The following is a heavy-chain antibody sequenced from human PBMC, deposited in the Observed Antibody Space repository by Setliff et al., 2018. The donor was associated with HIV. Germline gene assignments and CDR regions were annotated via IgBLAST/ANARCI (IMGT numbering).Heavy chain of an antibody. CDR1: GGSISSGSYY. Sequence: ASETLSLTCTVSGGSISSGSYYWSWIRQPAGKGLEWIGRIYTSGSTNYNPSLKSRVTISVDTSKNQFSLKLRSVTAADTAVYYCEVAGQWGQGTLVTVSS. CDR3: EVAGQ. CDR2: IYTSGST. J-gene: IGHJ4*02. D-gene: IGHD6-19*01. V-gene: IGHV4-61*02.